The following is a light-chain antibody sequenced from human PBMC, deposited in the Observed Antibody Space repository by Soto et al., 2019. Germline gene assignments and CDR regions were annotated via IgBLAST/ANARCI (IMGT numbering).Light chain of an antibody. J-gene: IGLJ2*01. CDR1: SSDVGYYNY. V-gene: IGLV2-8*01. CDR3: SSYAGSNNLV. Sequence: QSALTQPPSASGSPGQSVTISCTGTSSDVGYYNYVSWYQQHPGKAPKLMIYAVSKRPSGVPDRFSGSKSANTASLIVSGLQAEDEADYYCSSYAGSNNLVFGGGTKVTVL. CDR2: AVS.